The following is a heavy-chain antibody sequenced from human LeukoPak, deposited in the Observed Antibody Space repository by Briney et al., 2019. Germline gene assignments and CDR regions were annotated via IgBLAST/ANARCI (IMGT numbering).Heavy chain of an antibody. Sequence: GGSLTVSCAASGFTLSSYSMNWVRQAPGKGLEWVSFIRSSSSYIYYADSVTGRFTISRDNAKNSLYLQMNSLRAADTAVYYCARPGIAVAGEFFDYWGQGTLDPVSS. CDR2: IRSSSSYI. V-gene: IGHV3-21*01. CDR3: ARPGIAVAGEFFDY. J-gene: IGHJ4*02. CDR1: GFTLSSYS. D-gene: IGHD6-19*01.